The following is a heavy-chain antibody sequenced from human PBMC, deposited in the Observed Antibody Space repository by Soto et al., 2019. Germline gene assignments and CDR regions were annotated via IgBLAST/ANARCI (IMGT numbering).Heavy chain of an antibody. CDR3: ARHSYSYRGNGDY. D-gene: IGHD5-18*01. Sequence: QLQLQESGPGLVKPSETLSLTCTVSGGSISSSSYYWGWIRQPPGKGLEWIGSIYYSGSTYYNPSLKSPVTISVDTSKNQFSLKLSSGTAADTAVYYCARHSYSYRGNGDYWGQGTLVTVSS. CDR2: IYYSGST. V-gene: IGHV4-39*01. J-gene: IGHJ4*02. CDR1: GGSISSSSYY.